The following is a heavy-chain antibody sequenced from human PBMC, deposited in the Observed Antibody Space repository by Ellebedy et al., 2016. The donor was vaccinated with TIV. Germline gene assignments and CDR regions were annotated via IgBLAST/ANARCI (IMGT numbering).Heavy chain of an antibody. CDR1: GFTVSSNY. CDR2: IYSGGST. J-gene: IGHJ5*02. D-gene: IGHD6-19*01. Sequence: GESLKISXAASGFTVSSNYMSWVRQAPGKGLEWVSVIYSGGSTYYADSVKGRFTISRDNSKNTLYLQMNSLRAEDTAVYYCAREPNSSGWYWFDPWGQGTLVTVSS. CDR3: AREPNSSGWYWFDP. V-gene: IGHV3-53*01.